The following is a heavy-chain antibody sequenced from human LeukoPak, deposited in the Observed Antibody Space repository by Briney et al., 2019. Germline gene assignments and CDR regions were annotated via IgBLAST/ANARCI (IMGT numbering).Heavy chain of an antibody. D-gene: IGHD2-2*01. CDR3: TTDPFQNIVVVPAAIIKMDY. CDR2: IKSKTDGGT. CDR1: GFTFSKAW. Sequence: GGSLRLSCAASGFTFSKAWMSWVRQAPGKGLEWVGRIKSKTDGGTDYAAPVKGRFTISRDDSKNTLYLQMNSLKTEDTAVYYCTTDPFQNIVVVPAAIIKMDYCGQGTLVPVAS. V-gene: IGHV3-15*01. J-gene: IGHJ4*02.